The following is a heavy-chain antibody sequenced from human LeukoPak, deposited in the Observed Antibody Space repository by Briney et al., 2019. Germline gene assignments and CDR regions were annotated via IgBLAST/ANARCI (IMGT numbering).Heavy chain of an antibody. D-gene: IGHD3-22*01. J-gene: IGHJ4*02. CDR3: ARGGDTMIVVVTTNFDY. V-gene: IGHV1-46*01. Sequence: ASVEVSCKASGYTFTSYYMHWVRQAPGQGLEWMGIINPSGGSTSYAQKFQGRVTMTRDTSTSTVYMELSGLRSEDTAVYYCARGGDTMIVVVTTNFDYWGQGTLVTVSS. CDR2: INPSGGST. CDR1: GYTFTSYY.